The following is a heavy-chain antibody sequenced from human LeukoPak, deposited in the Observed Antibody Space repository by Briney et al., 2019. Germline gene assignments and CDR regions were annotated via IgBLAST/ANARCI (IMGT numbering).Heavy chain of an antibody. J-gene: IGHJ4*02. Sequence: SETLSLTCSVSGGSISSYYWSWIRQPVGKGLEWIGRIYTSGTTSGTTNYNPSLKSRVTMSVDTSKNQFSLTLTSVTAADTAVYYCARGHNSGWGNFDYWGQGTLVTVSS. CDR1: GGSISSYY. CDR2: IYTSGTT. V-gene: IGHV4-4*07. D-gene: IGHD6-19*01. CDR3: ARGHNSGWGNFDY.